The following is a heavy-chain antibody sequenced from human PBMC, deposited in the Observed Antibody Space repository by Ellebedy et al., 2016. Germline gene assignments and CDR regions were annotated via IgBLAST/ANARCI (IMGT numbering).Heavy chain of an antibody. D-gene: IGHD3-10*01. V-gene: IGHV4-34*01. J-gene: IGHJ4*02. CDR1: DGSFSGVY. Sequence: SETLSLTCGVYDGSFSGVYWTWIRQPPGKGLEWIGEITHSGRTNYNASLKSRVTISGDQFSLQLRSVTAADTAVYYCARDYMKWGQGTLVSVSS. CDR3: ARDYMK. CDR2: ITHSGRT.